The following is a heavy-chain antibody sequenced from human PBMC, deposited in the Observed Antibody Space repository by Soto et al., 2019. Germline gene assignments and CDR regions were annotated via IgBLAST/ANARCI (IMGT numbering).Heavy chain of an antibody. CDR2: ISSSSSYI. J-gene: IGHJ4*02. CDR1: GFTFSSYS. V-gene: IGHV3-21*01. D-gene: IGHD4-4*01. CDR3: ARAQSTITTEDFDY. Sequence: GGSLSLSCAASGFTFSSYSMNWIRQAPGKGLEWVSSISSSSSYIYYADSVKGRFTISRDNAKNSLYLQMNSLRAEDTAVYYCARAQSTITTEDFDYWGQGTLVTVSS.